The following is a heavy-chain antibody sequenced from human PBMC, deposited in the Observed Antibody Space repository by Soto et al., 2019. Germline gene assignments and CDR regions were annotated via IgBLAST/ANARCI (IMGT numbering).Heavy chain of an antibody. CDR1: GFTFSSYA. Sequence: GGSLRLSCAASGFTFSSYAMHWVRQAPGKGLEWVAVISYDGSNKYYADSVKGRFTISRDNSKNTLYLQMNSLRAEDTAVYYCARSFSSSWYNFYYWGQGTLVTVSS. CDR3: ARSFSSSWYNFYY. J-gene: IGHJ4*02. CDR2: ISYDGSNK. D-gene: IGHD6-13*01. V-gene: IGHV3-30-3*01.